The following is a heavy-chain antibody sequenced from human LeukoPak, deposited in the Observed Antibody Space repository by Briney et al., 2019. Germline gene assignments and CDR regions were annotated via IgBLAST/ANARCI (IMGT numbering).Heavy chain of an antibody. D-gene: IGHD3-16*02. CDR1: GYTFTSYG. V-gene: IGHV1-18*01. CDR3: ARDGWDYVWGSYHPFDY. J-gene: IGHJ4*02. Sequence: GASVKLSCEASGYTFTSYGISWVRQAPGQGLEWMGWISAYNGNTNYAQKLQGRVTMATDTSTSTAYMELRSLRSDDTAVYYCARDGWDYVWGSYHPFDYWGQGTLVTVSS. CDR2: ISAYNGNT.